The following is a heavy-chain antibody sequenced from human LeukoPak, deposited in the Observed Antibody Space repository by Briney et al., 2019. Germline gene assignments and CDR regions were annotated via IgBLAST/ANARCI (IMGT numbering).Heavy chain of an antibody. CDR2: IYYSGST. J-gene: IGHJ4*02. V-gene: IGHV4-39*07. D-gene: IGHD3-22*01. Sequence: SETLSLTCTVSGGSISSSSYYWGWIRQPPGKGLEWIGSIYYSGSTYYNPSLKSRVTISVDTSKNQFSLKLSSVTAADTAVYYCAGSITMIVVVITAIDYWGQGTLVTVSS. CDR1: GGSISSSSYY. CDR3: AGSITMIVVVITAIDY.